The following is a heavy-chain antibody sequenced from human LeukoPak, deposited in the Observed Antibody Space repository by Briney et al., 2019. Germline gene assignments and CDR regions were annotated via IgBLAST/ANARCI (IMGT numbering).Heavy chain of an antibody. CDR2: IHYSGST. D-gene: IGHD2-21*01. V-gene: IGHV4-59*08. Sequence: TSETLSLTCTVPGGSISSYHWIWIRQPPGKGLEWIGYIHYSGSTNYNPSLKNRVTTSVDTSKKQFSLKLRSVTAADTAVYYCARSVSWGLLVRDDAFDIWGQGTMVTVSS. CDR1: GGSISSYH. CDR3: ARSVSWGLLVRDDAFDI. J-gene: IGHJ3*02.